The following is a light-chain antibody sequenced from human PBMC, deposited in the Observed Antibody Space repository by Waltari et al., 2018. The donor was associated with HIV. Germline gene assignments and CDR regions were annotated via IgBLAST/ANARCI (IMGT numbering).Light chain of an antibody. J-gene: IGLJ2*01. V-gene: IGLV1-44*01. CDR3: AAWDDSLNGPV. Sequence: QSVLTQPPSASGTPGQRVTISCSGSSSNIGSNTVNWYQQLPGTAPKLLIYSNKPRPSGVPDRFSGSKAGNSAFLAISGLQSEDEADYYCAAWDDSLNGPVFGGGTKLTVL. CDR2: SNK. CDR1: SSNIGSNT.